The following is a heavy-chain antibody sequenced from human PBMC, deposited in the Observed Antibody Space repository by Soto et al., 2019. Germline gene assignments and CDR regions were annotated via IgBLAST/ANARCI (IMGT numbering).Heavy chain of an antibody. CDR1: GFTFSSYS. CDR3: ARDRSGAIYYYGSGSYFAS. V-gene: IGHV3-48*01. J-gene: IGHJ5*01. CDR2: ISSSSSTI. Sequence: GGSLRLSCAASGFTFSSYSMNWVRQAPGKGLEWVSYISSSSSTIYYADSVKGRFTISRDNAKNSLYLQMNSLRAEDTAVYYCARDRSGAIYYYGSGSYFASWGQGTLVTVSS. D-gene: IGHD3-10*01.